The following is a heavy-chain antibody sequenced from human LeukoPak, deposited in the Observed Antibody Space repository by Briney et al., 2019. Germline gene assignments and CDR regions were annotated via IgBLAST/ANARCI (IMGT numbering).Heavy chain of an antibody. V-gene: IGHV1-46*01. CDR2: INPGGGST. CDR3: ARAEAAAGTPWDY. Sequence: ASVKVPCKASGYTFTSYYIHWVRQAPGQGLEWMGIINPGGGSTTYAQKFQGRVTMTRDTSTSTVYMELSSQRSEDTAVYYCARAEAAAGTPWDYWGQGTLVTVSS. D-gene: IGHD6-13*01. CDR1: GYTFTSYY. J-gene: IGHJ4*02.